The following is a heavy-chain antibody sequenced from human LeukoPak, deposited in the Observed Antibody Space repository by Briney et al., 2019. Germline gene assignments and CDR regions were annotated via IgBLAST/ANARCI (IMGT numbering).Heavy chain of an antibody. D-gene: IGHD5-12*01. V-gene: IGHV3-7*01. CDR1: GFTFSNYW. Sequence: PGGSLRLSCAASGFTFSNYWMSWVRQTPGKGLEWVANIKQDGSEKCSVDSVKGRFTISRDNAKNLLYLQMNSLRAEDAAVYYCARGSVLYDYDAFDIWGQGTLVTVSS. CDR2: IKQDGSEK. CDR3: ARGSVLYDYDAFDI. J-gene: IGHJ3*02.